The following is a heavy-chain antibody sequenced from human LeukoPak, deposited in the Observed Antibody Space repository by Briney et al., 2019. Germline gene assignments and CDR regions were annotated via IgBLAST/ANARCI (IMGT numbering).Heavy chain of an antibody. V-gene: IGHV4-59*08. CDR3: ARYSGSSSAGWFDP. Sequence: PSETLSLTCTVSGDXISSYHWSWIRQPPGKGLEWIGYISYSGNTDYNPSLKSRVTISIDTSKNQYSLRMSSMTAADTAFYYCARYSGSSSAGWFDPWGQGTLVTVSS. J-gene: IGHJ5*02. D-gene: IGHD1-26*01. CDR1: GDXISSYH. CDR2: ISYSGNT.